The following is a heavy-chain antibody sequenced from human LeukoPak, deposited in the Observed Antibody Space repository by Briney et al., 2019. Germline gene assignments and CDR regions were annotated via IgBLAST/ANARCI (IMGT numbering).Heavy chain of an antibody. CDR1: GGSISSSSYY. CDR2: IYYSGST. Sequence: SETLSLTCTVSGGSISSSSYYWGWIRQPPGKGLEWIGSIYYSGSTYYNPSLKSRVTVSVDTSKNQFSLKLSSVTAADTAVYYCASLGRALIGYWGQGTLVTVSS. D-gene: IGHD3-3*02. V-gene: IGHV4-39*01. J-gene: IGHJ4*02. CDR3: ASLGRALIGY.